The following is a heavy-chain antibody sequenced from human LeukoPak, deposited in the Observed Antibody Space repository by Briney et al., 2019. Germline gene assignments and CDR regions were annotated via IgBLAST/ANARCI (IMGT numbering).Heavy chain of an antibody. D-gene: IGHD7-27*01. Sequence: GGSLRLSCAGSGFYFINSWISWVRQPPGKGLEWVGHIKRKSDDETTNYAAPVKGRFSISRDDSKNTVYLQMNSLRIEDTGVYYCTTSGGNWDYFDYWGQGTLVTVSS. CDR2: IKRKSDDETT. CDR1: GFYFINSW. V-gene: IGHV3-15*01. CDR3: TTSGGNWDYFDY. J-gene: IGHJ4*02.